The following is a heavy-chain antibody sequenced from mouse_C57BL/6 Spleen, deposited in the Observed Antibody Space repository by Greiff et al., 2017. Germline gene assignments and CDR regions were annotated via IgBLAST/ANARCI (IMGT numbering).Heavy chain of an antibody. CDR2: INYDGSST. D-gene: IGHD1-1*01. J-gene: IGHJ2*01. CDR3: ARDSYYGSSYGFDY. CDR1: GFTFSDYY. V-gene: IGHV5-16*01. Sequence: EVMLVESEGGLVQPGSSMKLSCTASGFTFSDYYMAWVRQVPEKGLEWVANINYDGSSTYYLDSLKSRFIISRDNAKNILYLQMSSLKSEDTATYYCARDSYYGSSYGFDYWGQGTTLTVSS.